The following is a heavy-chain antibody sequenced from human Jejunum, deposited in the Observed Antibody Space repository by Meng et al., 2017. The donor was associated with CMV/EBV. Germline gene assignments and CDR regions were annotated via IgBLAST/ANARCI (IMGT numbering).Heavy chain of an antibody. CDR2: ISTDGSTT. Sequence: SGFTVSNYWMHWARQVPGKGLVWFSRISTDGSTTNYADSVKGRFTISRDNAKNTLYLQMNNLRVDDTAIYYCVRDLISGVVPLGYWGQGTVVTVSS. J-gene: IGHJ4*02. V-gene: IGHV3-74*01. D-gene: IGHD3-3*01. CDR3: VRDLISGVVPLGY. CDR1: GFTVSNYW.